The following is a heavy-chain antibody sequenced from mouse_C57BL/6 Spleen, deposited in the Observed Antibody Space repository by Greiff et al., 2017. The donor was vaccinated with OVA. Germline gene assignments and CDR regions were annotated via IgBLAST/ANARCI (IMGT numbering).Heavy chain of an antibody. J-gene: IGHJ4*01. D-gene: IGHD1-1*01. V-gene: IGHV1-26*01. CDR3: ARGLLLQEPMDY. Sequence: EVQLQQSGPELVKPGASVKISCKASGYTFTDYYMNWVKQSHGKSLEWIGDINPNNGGTSYNQKFKGKATLTVDKSSSTAYMELRSLTSEDSAVYYCARGLLLQEPMDYWGQGTSVTVSS. CDR1: GYTFTDYY. CDR2: INPNNGGT.